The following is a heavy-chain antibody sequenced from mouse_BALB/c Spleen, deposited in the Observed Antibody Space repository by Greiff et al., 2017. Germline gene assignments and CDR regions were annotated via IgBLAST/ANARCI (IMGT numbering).Heavy chain of an antibody. CDR3: ARIYYGNYRYAMDY. J-gene: IGHJ4*01. CDR2: ISYDGST. V-gene: IGHV3-6*01. Sequence: EVKLMESGPGLVKPSQSLSLTCSVTGYSITSGYYWNWIRQFPGNKLEWMGYISYDGSTSYNPSLKSRISITRDTSKNQFFLQLNSVTTEDTATYYCARIYYGNYRYAMDYWGQGTSVTVSS. D-gene: IGHD2-1*01. CDR1: GYSITSGYY.